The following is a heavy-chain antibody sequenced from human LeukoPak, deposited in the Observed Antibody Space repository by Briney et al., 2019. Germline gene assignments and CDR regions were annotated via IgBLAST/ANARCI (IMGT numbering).Heavy chain of an antibody. CDR1: GFTFRNYG. D-gene: IGHD2-15*01. Sequence: GGSLRLSCAASGFTFRNYGMHWVRQAPGKGLEWVAVISYDGSNKYYADSVKGRFTISRDNSKNTLYLQMNSLRAEDTAVYYCANLVAATNPFDYWGQGTLVTVSS. J-gene: IGHJ4*02. CDR2: ISYDGSNK. V-gene: IGHV3-30*18. CDR3: ANLVAATNPFDY.